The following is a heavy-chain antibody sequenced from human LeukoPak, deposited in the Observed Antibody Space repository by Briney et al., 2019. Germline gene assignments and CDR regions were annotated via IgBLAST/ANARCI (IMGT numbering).Heavy chain of an antibody. V-gene: IGHV1-69*05. CDR1: GGTFNSYA. CDR2: IMPLFGTA. D-gene: IGHD5-24*01. J-gene: IGHJ6*03. Sequence: SVKVSCTASGGTFNSYAISWVRQAPGQGLEWMGGIMPLFGTANYAQEFQGRVTFTTDESASTAYMEVSSLRSEDTAVYYCASGSLGDGYGVGDYYQYMDVWGKGTTVTVSS. CDR3: ASGSLGDGYGVGDYYQYMDV.